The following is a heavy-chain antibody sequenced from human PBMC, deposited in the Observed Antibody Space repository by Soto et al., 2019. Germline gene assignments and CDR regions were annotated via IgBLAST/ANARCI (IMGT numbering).Heavy chain of an antibody. Sequence: SETLSLTCTVSGVSISSPHHNWSWIRQYPGKGLEWIGYTSNSAPTIYNPSLKSRVTISADTSKNQFSLRLSSVTAADTAVYYWARHVRSGSYFDFWGQGTLVTVYS. CDR2: TSNSAPT. D-gene: IGHD1-26*01. CDR1: GVSISSPHHN. V-gene: IGHV4-61*01. CDR3: ARHVRSGSYFDF. J-gene: IGHJ4*02.